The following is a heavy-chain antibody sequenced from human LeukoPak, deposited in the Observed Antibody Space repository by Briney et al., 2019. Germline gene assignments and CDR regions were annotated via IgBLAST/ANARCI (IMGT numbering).Heavy chain of an antibody. D-gene: IGHD3-3*01. V-gene: IGHV3-30-3*01. Sequence: GGSLRLSCAASGFTFSSYAMHWVRQAPGKGLEWVAVISYDGSNKYYADSVKGRFTIPRDNSKNTLYLQMNSLRAEDTAVYYCARRFSTYYYYGMDVWGQGTTVTVSS. CDR3: ARRFSTYYYYGMDV. J-gene: IGHJ6*02. CDR1: GFTFSSYA. CDR2: ISYDGSNK.